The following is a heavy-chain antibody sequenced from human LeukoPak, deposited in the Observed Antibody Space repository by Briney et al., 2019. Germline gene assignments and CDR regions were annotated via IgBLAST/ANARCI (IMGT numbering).Heavy chain of an antibody. J-gene: IGHJ4*02. D-gene: IGHD6-13*01. CDR1: GFNFGSYA. CDR3: ATESSLSS. Sequence: GGSLRLSCAASGFNFGSYAMDWVRQAPGKGLEWVGDISYDGGYQGCAASVRGRFTISRDNSKNTLYLQMNSLRPEDAAVYYCATESSLSSWGQGTLVTVSS. CDR2: ISYDGGYQ. V-gene: IGHV3-30*04.